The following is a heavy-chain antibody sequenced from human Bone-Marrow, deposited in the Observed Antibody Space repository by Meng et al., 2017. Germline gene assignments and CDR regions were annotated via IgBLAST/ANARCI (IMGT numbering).Heavy chain of an antibody. CDR2: ISYDGSNK. Sequence: GGSLRLSCAASGFTFSSYGMHWVRQAPGKGLEWVAVISYDGSNKYYADSVKGRFTISRDNSKNTLYLQMNSLRAEDTAVYYCASYSSSWPYDAFDIWGQGILVTVSS. D-gene: IGHD6-13*01. CDR3: ASYSSSWPYDAFDI. J-gene: IGHJ3*02. CDR1: GFTFSSYG. V-gene: IGHV3-30*06.